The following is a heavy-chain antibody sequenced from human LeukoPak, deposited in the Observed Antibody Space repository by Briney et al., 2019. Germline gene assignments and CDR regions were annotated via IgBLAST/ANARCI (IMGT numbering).Heavy chain of an antibody. J-gene: IGHJ4*02. Sequence: ASVKVSCKASGGTFSSYAISWVRQAPGQGLEWMGGIIPIFGTANYAQKFQGRVTITTDESTSTAYMELSSLRSEDTAVYYCARVRRLDYYDSSGPFDYWGQGTLVTVSS. CDR2: IIPIFGTA. D-gene: IGHD3-22*01. CDR1: GGTFSSYA. V-gene: IGHV1-69*05. CDR3: ARVRRLDYYDSSGPFDY.